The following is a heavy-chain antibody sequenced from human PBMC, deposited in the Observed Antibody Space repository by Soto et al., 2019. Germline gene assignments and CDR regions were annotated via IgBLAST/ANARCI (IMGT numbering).Heavy chain of an antibody. D-gene: IGHD3-22*01. V-gene: IGHV1-69*13. Sequence: SVKVSCKASGGTFSSYAISWVRQAPGQGLEWMGGIIPSFGTANYAQKFQGRGTITADESTSTAYMELSSLRSEDTAVYYCARAYYYDSSGSKLPLDYYYRMDVWGQGTTVTVSS. CDR2: IIPSFGTA. J-gene: IGHJ6*02. CDR3: ARAYYYDSSGSKLPLDYYYRMDV. CDR1: GGTFSSYA.